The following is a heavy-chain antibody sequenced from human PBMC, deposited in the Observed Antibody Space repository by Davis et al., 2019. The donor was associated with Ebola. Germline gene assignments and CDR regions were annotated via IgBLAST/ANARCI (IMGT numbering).Heavy chain of an antibody. D-gene: IGHD2-21*01. CDR3: TRDNSRNHYYYYGMDV. CDR1: GFTFDDYA. V-gene: IGHV3-9*01. Sequence: GGSLRLSCAASGFTFDDYAMHWVRQVPGKGLEWVSGIGRNGDNIVYADFVKGRFTISRDNAKNVLYLQMNSLRVEDTAVYYCTRDNSRNHYYYYGMDVWGQGTTVSVSS. J-gene: IGHJ6*02. CDR2: IGRNGDNI.